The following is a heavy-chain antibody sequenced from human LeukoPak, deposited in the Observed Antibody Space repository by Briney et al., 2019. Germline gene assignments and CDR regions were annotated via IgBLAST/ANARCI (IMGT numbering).Heavy chain of an antibody. Sequence: GGSLRLSCAASGITFSDHYMSWIRQAPGKGLEWVAHISSSGSTIEYADSVRGRFAISRDNAMNSLYLQMITLSVEDTAVYYCAREVRYTSSWYVYYYFDYWGQGTLVTVSS. CDR2: ISSSGSTI. CDR3: AREVRYTSSWYVYYYFDY. J-gene: IGHJ4*02. CDR1: GITFSDHY. D-gene: IGHD6-13*01. V-gene: IGHV3-11*01.